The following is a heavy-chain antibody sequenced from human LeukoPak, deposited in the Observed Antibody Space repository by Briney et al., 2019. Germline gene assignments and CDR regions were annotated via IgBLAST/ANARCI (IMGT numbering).Heavy chain of an antibody. J-gene: IGHJ3*02. CDR3: ARAVNNAFDI. V-gene: IGHV3-48*03. CDR2: ISGSGSTI. Sequence: GGSLRLSCAASGFTFSDYEMNWVRQAPGKGLEWVSYISGSGSTIHNADSVKGRFTISRDNAKNSLYLQMNSLRAEDTAVYYCARAVNNAFDIWGQGTMVTVSS. CDR1: GFTFSDYE. D-gene: IGHD2/OR15-2a*01.